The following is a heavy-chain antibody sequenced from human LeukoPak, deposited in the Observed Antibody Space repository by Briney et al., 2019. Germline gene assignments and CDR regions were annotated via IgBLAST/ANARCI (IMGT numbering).Heavy chain of an antibody. CDR2: IYYSGST. J-gene: IGHJ4*02. V-gene: IGHV4-39*07. CDR3: ARLSRYYYDSSGL. Sequence: SETLSLTCTVSGGSISSSNCYWGWIRQPPGKGLEWIGSIYYSGSTYYNPSLKSRVTISVDTSKNQFSLKLSSVTAADTAVYYCARLSRYYYDSSGLWGQGTLVTVSS. D-gene: IGHD3-22*01. CDR1: GGSISSSNCY.